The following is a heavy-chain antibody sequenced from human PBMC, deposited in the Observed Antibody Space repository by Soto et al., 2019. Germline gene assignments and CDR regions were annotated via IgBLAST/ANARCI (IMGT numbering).Heavy chain of an antibody. CDR1: GYTFTSYG. CDR3: ARDSMIVVVRPRTFDY. Sequence: ASVKVSCKASGYTFTSYGISWVRQAPGQGLEWMGWISAYNGNTNYAQKLQGRVTMTTDTSTSTAYMELRSLRSDDTAVYYCARDSMIVVVRPRTFDYWGQGTLVPVSS. J-gene: IGHJ4*02. D-gene: IGHD3-22*01. V-gene: IGHV1-18*01. CDR2: ISAYNGNT.